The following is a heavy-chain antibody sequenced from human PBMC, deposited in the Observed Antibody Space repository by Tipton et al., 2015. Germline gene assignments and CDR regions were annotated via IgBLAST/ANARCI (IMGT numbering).Heavy chain of an antibody. CDR3: ARARGRHGGLFDS. Sequence: TLSLTRSVSSDSISKYYWSWIRQPPGKELEWIGYIQYSGSTNYNPSLKSRVTISVDTSKTQFSPKMSSVTASDTAVYYCARARGRHGGLFDSWGQGILVTVAS. D-gene: IGHD4-23*01. CDR1: SDSISKYY. J-gene: IGHJ4*02. CDR2: IQYSGST. V-gene: IGHV4-59*01.